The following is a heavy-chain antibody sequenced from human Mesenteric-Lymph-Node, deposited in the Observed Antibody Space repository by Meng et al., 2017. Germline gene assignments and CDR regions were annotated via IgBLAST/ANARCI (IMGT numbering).Heavy chain of an antibody. J-gene: IGHJ4*02. Sequence: VQLVQSRAEVTKPGASVTVSCKASGYTFTNYTIQWVRQAPGQRGEGMGWINSGNGKTKYSEKFQGRVTITRDTSANTAYMELSSLRSEEMAEYYCARGLWEQSRYYFDSWGQGTLVTVSS. CDR3: ARGLWEQSRYYFDS. CDR2: INSGNGKT. CDR1: GYTFTNYT. V-gene: IGHV1-3*01. D-gene: IGHD1-26*01.